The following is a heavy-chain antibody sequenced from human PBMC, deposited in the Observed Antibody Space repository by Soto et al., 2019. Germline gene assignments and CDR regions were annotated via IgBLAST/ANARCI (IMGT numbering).Heavy chain of an antibody. CDR1: GLTFSSYW. Sequence: HPGGSLRLSCAASGLTFSSYWMSWVRQAPGKGLEWVANIKQDGSEKYYVDSVKGRFTISRDNAKNSLYLQMNSLRAEDTAVYYCVRDNTYYDILTGYAWASFDYWGQGTLVTVSS. CDR3: VRDNTYYDILTGYAWASFDY. V-gene: IGHV3-7*01. J-gene: IGHJ4*02. D-gene: IGHD3-9*01. CDR2: IKQDGSEK.